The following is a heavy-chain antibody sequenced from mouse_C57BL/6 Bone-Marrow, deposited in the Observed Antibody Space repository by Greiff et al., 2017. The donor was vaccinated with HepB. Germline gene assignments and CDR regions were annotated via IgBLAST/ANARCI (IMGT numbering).Heavy chain of an antibody. D-gene: IGHD2-3*01. V-gene: IGHV3-6*01. CDR2: ISYDGSN. CDR3: ARGGGWLLLERVYYFDY. Sequence: EVQLQESGPGLVKPSQSLSLTCSVTGYSITSGYYWNWIRQFPGNKLEWMGYISYDGSNNYNPSLKNRISITRDTSQNQFFLKLNSVTTEDTATYYCARGGGWLLLERVYYFDYWGQGTTLTVSS. CDR1: GYSITSGYY. J-gene: IGHJ2*01.